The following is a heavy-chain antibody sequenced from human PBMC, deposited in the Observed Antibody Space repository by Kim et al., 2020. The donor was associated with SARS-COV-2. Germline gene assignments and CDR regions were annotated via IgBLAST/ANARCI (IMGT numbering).Heavy chain of an antibody. Sequence: GGSLRLSCAASGFTISGSAMHWGRQASGKGLEWVGRISSNANSYATAYASSVKGRFTISRDESKNTAYLQMNSLNTEDTAVYYCTTPLNYYDSSGVTNDYYSGMDIWGQGNRVSVSS. J-gene: IGHJ6*02. D-gene: IGHD3-22*01. V-gene: IGHV3-73*01. CDR1: GFTISGSA. CDR3: TTPLNYYDSSGVTNDYYSGMDI. CDR2: ISSNANSYAT.